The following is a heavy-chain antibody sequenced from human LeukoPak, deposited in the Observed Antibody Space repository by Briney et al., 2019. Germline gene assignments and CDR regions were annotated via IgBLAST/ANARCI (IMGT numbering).Heavy chain of an antibody. CDR2: IKPDGSDK. Sequence: GGSLRLSCAASGFTFSHYWMSRVRQAPGKGLEWVANIKPDGSDKYYVDSVKGRFTISRDNAKNTLYLQMNSLRAEDTAVYYCAPPITGTDYWGQGTLVTVSS. V-gene: IGHV3-7*01. D-gene: IGHD1-20*01. CDR3: APPITGTDY. J-gene: IGHJ4*02. CDR1: GFTFSHYW.